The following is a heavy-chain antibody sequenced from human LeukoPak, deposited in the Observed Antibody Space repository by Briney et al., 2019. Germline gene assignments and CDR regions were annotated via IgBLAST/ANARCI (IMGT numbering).Heavy chain of an antibody. V-gene: IGHV3-21*01. D-gene: IGHD3-9*01. CDR3: ARVGYDILTGYYWALDL. J-gene: IGHJ2*01. CDR2: ISSSTTFI. Sequence: GGSLRLSCVASGFTFSSYSMNWVRQAPGKGLEWVSSISSSTTFIYYADSVKGRFTISRDNAKNSLYLQMNSLRAEDTAVYYCARVGYDILTGYYWALDLWGRGTLVTVSS. CDR1: GFTFSSYS.